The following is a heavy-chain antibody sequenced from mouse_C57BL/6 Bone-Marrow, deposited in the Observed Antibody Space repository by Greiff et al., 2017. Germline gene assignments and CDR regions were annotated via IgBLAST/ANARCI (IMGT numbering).Heavy chain of an antibody. CDR3: AREGKSYYYGSSYGFAY. V-gene: IGHV5-4*01. D-gene: IGHD1-1*01. CDR2: ISDGGSYT. CDR1: GFTFSSYA. Sequence: EVQVVESGGGLVKPGGSLKLSCAASGFTFSSYAMSWVRQTPEKRLEWVATISDGGSYTYYPDNVKGRFTISRDNAKNNLYLQMSHLKSEDTAMYYCAREGKSYYYGSSYGFAYWGQGTLVTVSA. J-gene: IGHJ3*01.